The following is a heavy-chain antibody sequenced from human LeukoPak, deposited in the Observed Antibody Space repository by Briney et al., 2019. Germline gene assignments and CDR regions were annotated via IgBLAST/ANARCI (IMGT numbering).Heavy chain of an antibody. CDR3: ARDGVNCGRDAFDI. J-gene: IGHJ3*02. D-gene: IGHD1-1*01. CDR2: IIPILGIA. Sequence: SVKVSCKASGGTFSSYAISWVRQAPGQGLEWMGRIIPILGIANYAQKLQGRVTMTTDTSTSTAYMELRSLRSDDTAVYYCARDGVNCGRDAFDIWGQETMVTVSS. V-gene: IGHV1-69*04. CDR1: GGTFSSYA.